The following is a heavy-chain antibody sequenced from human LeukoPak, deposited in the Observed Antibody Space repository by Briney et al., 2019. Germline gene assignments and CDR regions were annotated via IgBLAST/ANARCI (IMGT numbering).Heavy chain of an antibody. Sequence: GSSVKVSCKASGGTFSSYAISWVRQAPGQGLEWMGWISAYNGNTNYAQKLQGRVTMTTDTSTSTAYMELRSLRSDDTAVYYCARDDRYGSGSYYSYWGQGTLVTVSS. J-gene: IGHJ4*02. D-gene: IGHD3-10*01. V-gene: IGHV1-18*01. CDR3: ARDDRYGSGSYYSY. CDR2: ISAYNGNT. CDR1: GGTFSSYA.